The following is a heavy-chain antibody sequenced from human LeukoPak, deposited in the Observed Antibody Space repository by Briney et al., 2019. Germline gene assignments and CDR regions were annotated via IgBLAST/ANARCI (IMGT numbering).Heavy chain of an antibody. J-gene: IGHJ4*02. CDR2: MNPNSGNT. V-gene: IGHV1-8*02. CDR1: GYTFTGYY. CDR3: ASEYDSSGY. D-gene: IGHD3-22*01. Sequence: ASVKVSCKASGYTFTGYYMHWVRQAPGQGLEWMGWMNPNSGNTGYAQKFQGRVTMTRNTSISTAYMELSSLRSEDTAVYYCASEYDSSGYWGQGTLVTVSS.